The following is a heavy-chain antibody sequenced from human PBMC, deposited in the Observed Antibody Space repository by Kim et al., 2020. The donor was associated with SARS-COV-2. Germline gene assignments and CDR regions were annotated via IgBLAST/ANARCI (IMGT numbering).Heavy chain of an antibody. CDR3: ARGDYDFWSDYYIPNWFDP. J-gene: IGHJ5*02. V-gene: IGHV7-4-1*02. Sequence: ASVKVSCKASGYTFTSYAMNWVRQAPGQGLEWMGWINTNTGNPTYAQGFTGRFVFSLDTSVSTAYLQISSLKAEDTAVYYCARGDYDFWSDYYIPNWFDPWGQGTLVTVSS. D-gene: IGHD3-3*01. CDR1: GYTFTSYA. CDR2: INTNTGNP.